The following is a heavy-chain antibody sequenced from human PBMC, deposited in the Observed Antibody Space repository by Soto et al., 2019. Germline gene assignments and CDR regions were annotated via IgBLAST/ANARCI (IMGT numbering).Heavy chain of an antibody. D-gene: IGHD3-22*01. Sequence: PSETLSLACAFSGGSFSVHSWAWIRQSPGKGLEWIGDINNSGRVNYSPSLKSRVTISLDTSKNQFSLTLSAVTAADTAMYYCSTRAYDTNGYYRFDPWGQGTMVTVSS. CDR1: GGSFSVHS. J-gene: IGHJ5*01. V-gene: IGHV4-34*01. CDR3: STRAYDTNGYYRFDP. CDR2: INNSGRV.